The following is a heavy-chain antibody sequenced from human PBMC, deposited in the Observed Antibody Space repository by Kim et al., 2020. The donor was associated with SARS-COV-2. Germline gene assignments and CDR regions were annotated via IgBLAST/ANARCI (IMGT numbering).Heavy chain of an antibody. D-gene: IGHD2-15*01. CDR3: ARRGYCSGGSCYSFYYYYYGMDV. CDR2: ISAYNGNT. CDR1: GYTFTSYG. J-gene: IGHJ6*02. V-gene: IGHV1-18*01. Sequence: ASVKVSCKASGYTFTSYGISWVRQAPGQGLEWMGWISAYNGNTNYAQKLQGRVTMTTDTSTSTAYMELRSLRSDDTAVYYCARRGYCSGGSCYSFYYYYYGMDVWGQGTTVTVSS.